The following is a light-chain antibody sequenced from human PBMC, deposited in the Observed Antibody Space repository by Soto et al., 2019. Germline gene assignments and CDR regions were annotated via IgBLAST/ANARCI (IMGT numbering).Light chain of an antibody. Sequence: EKVMKQSPATLSVSPGERATLSCRASQSISSNLAWYRQKPGQAPRLLIYGASTRATGIPARFSGSGSGTEFTLTISSLQSEDFAVYYCQQYHNWPPGTFGQGTKV. CDR2: GAS. CDR3: QQYHNWPPGT. J-gene: IGKJ1*01. CDR1: QSISSN. V-gene: IGKV3-15*01.